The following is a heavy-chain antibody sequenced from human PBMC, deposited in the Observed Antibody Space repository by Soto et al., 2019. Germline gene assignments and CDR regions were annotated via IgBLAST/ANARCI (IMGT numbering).Heavy chain of an antibody. CDR2: IYYSGST. D-gene: IGHD6-6*01. CDR3: ASARPDGARLDP. Sequence: QVQLQESGPGLVKPSQTLSLTCTVSGGSISSGDYYWSWIRQPPGKGLEWIGYIYYSGSTYYNPSLRRRVTISVDTSKNQFSLKLSSVTAADTAVYYCASARPDGARLDPWGQGTLVTASS. CDR1: GGSISSGDYY. J-gene: IGHJ5*02. V-gene: IGHV4-30-4*01.